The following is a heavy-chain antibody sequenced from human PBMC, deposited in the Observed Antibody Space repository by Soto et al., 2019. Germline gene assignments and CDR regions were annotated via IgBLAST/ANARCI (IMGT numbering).Heavy chain of an antibody. CDR2: ISAYNGNT. J-gene: IGHJ4*02. CDR3: ARGRYYYDSSGYYYFDY. D-gene: IGHD3-22*01. Sequence: ASVKVSCKASGYTFTSYGISWVRQAPGQGLEWMGWISAYNGNTNYAQKLQGRVTMTTDTSTSTAYMELRSLRSDDTAMYYCARGRYYYDSSGYYYFDYWGQGTLVTVSS. CDR1: GYTFTSYG. V-gene: IGHV1-18*01.